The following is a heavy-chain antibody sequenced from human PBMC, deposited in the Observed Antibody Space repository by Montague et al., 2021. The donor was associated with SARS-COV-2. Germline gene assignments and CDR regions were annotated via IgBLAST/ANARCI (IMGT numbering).Heavy chain of an antibody. CDR3: ARQLPSYCATNKCNPYYFDG. D-gene: IGHD2-8*01. J-gene: IGHJ4*02. CDR2: ISYTTST. CDR1: GASISSPYYY. Sequence: SETLSLTCTVSGASISSPYYYWVWLRPSPGPGLVWIVCISYTTSTYYNPSLRSPVSFSRYTSKNHFSLSLSSVTVAATAVYFCARQLPSYCATNKCNPYYFDGWGQGALVTVSS. V-gene: IGHV4-39*01.